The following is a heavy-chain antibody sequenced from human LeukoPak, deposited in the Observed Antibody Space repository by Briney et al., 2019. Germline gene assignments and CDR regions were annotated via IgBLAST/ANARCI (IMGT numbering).Heavy chain of an antibody. CDR2: IKSKTDGGTT. D-gene: IGHD6-6*01. V-gene: IGHV3-15*01. CDR1: GFTFTNAW. Sequence: GGSLRLSCAASGFTFTNAWMGWVRQAPGKGLEWVGRIKSKTDGGTTEYAAPVKGRFTISRDDSKNTLYLQMNSLEIEDTGVYYCTTDRAIAVRPLFDFWGQGTLVSVSS. CDR3: TTDRAIAVRPLFDF. J-gene: IGHJ4*02.